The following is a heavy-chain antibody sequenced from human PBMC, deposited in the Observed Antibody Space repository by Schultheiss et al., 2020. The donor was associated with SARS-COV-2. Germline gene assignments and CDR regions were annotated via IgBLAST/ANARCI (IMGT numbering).Heavy chain of an antibody. CDR1: GFTFSNAW. CDR2: ISSSGSTI. Sequence: GGSLRLSCAASGFTFSNAWMSWVRQAPGKGLEWVSAISSSGSTIYYADSVKGRFTISRDNAKNSLYLQMNSLRAEDTAVYYCARISPNYGDYGLDYWGQGTLVTVSS. CDR3: ARISPNYGDYGLDY. V-gene: IGHV3-11*04. D-gene: IGHD4-17*01. J-gene: IGHJ4*02.